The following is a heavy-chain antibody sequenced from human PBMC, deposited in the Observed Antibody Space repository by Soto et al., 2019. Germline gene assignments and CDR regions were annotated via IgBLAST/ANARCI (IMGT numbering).Heavy chain of an antibody. Sequence: SGPTLVNPTQTLTLTGTFSGFSLSTSGVGVGWIRQPPGKALEWLALIYWDDDKRYSPSLKSRLTITKDTSKNQVVLTMTNMDPVDTATYYCAHRHGVVPATARDYYYYMDVWGKGTTVTVSS. J-gene: IGHJ6*03. V-gene: IGHV2-5*02. CDR1: GFSLSTSGVG. CDR2: IYWDDDK. D-gene: IGHD2-2*01. CDR3: AHRHGVVPATARDYYYYMDV.